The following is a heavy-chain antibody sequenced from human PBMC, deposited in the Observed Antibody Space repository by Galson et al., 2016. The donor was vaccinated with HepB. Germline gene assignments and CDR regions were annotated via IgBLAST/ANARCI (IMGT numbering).Heavy chain of an antibody. CDR3: AKKLTSDQWFRDFKKDDAFDL. J-gene: IGHJ3*01. D-gene: IGHD3-10*01. CDR2: ISYDGTDT. Sequence: SLRLSCAASGFSFSAYGMNWVRQAPGKGLEWVAFISYDGTDTYYADSVMGRFTISRDTSKNTLDLQMDTLRPEDTAVYYCAKKLTSDQWFRDFKKDDAFDLWGQGTVVTVSS. CDR1: GFSFSAYG. V-gene: IGHV3-30*18.